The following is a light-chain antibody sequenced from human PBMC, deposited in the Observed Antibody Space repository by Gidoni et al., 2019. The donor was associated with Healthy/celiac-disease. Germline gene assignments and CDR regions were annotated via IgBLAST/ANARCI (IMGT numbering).Light chain of an antibody. Sequence: ELVLTQSPGTLSLSPGARATLSCRASQSVSSSYLNWYQQKPGQAPRLLIYGASSRATGIPDRFSGSGSGTDFTLTISRLEPEDFAVYYCQQYGSSPRTFGQGTKLEIK. V-gene: IGKV3-20*01. CDR1: QSVSSSY. J-gene: IGKJ2*01. CDR3: QQYGSSPRT. CDR2: GAS.